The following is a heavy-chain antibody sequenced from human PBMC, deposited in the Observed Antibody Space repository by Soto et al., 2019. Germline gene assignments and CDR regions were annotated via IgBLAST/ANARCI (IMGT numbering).Heavy chain of an antibody. CDR2: ISSSSSTI. D-gene: IGHD3-10*01. V-gene: IGHV3-48*01. J-gene: IGHJ4*02. CDR1: GFTFSSYS. Sequence: EVQLVESGGGLVQPGGSLRLSCAASGFTFSSYSMNWVRQAPGKGLEWVSYISSSSSTIYYADSVKGRFTISRDNAKNSLYLQMNRLRAEDTAVYYCARVRSGVFDYWGQGTLVTVSS. CDR3: ARVRSGVFDY.